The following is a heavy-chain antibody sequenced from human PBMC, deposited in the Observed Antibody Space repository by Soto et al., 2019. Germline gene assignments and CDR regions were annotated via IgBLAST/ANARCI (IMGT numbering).Heavy chain of an antibody. D-gene: IGHD5-12*01. Sequence: GGSLRLSCAASGFTFSSYGMHWVRQAPGKGLEWVAVISYDGSNKYYADSVKGRFTISRDNSKNTLYLQMNSLRAEDTAVYYCAKDLGSPRRMGWLQLLPFAYWGQGTLVTVSS. CDR3: AKDLGSPRRMGWLQLLPFAY. CDR2: ISYDGSNK. J-gene: IGHJ4*02. V-gene: IGHV3-30*18. CDR1: GFTFSSYG.